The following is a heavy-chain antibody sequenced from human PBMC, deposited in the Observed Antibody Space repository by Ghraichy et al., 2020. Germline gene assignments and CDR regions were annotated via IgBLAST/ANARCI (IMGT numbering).Heavy chain of an antibody. V-gene: IGHV1-3*01. CDR1: GYTFTSYA. J-gene: IGHJ6*02. CDR3: AREWLVQVSYGMDV. D-gene: IGHD6-19*01. CDR2: INAGNGNT. Sequence: ASVKVSCKASGYTFTSYAMHWVHQAPGQRLEWMGWINAGNGNTKYSQKFQGRVTITRDTSASTAYMELSSLRSEDTAVYYCAREWLVQVSYGMDVWGQGTTVTVSS.